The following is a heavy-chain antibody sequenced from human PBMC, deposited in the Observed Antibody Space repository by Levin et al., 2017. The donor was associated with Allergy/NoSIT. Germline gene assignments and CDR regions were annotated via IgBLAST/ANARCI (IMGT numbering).Heavy chain of an antibody. CDR2: IPILDIP. CDR1: GGTFSNFA. V-gene: IGHV1-69*04. Sequence: SVKVSCKASGGTFSNFAISWVRQAPGQGLEWMGRIPILDIPNYAQKFQGRVTITADKSTSTAYMELSSLRSEDSAVYYCAREGATYKDGFDYWGQGTLVTVSS. D-gene: IGHD1-14*01. CDR3: AREGATYKDGFDY. J-gene: IGHJ4*02.